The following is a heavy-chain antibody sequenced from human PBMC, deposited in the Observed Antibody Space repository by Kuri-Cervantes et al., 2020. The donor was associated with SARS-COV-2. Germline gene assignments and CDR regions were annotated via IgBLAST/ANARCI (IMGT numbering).Heavy chain of an antibody. D-gene: IGHD3-16*01. CDR1: GGSISSSSYY. CDR2: IYYSGST. V-gene: IGHV4-39*02. Sequence: SETLSLTCTVSGGSISSSSYYWGWIRQPPGKGLEWIGSIYYSGSTYYNPSLESRVTISVDTSKNQFSLKLSSVTAADTAVYYCAKDRRGLRLGEFDYWGQGTLVTVSS. J-gene: IGHJ4*02. CDR3: AKDRRGLRLGEFDY.